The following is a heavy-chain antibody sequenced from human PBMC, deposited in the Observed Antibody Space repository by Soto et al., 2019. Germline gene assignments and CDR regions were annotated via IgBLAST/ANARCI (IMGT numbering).Heavy chain of an antibody. J-gene: IGHJ4*02. CDR1: GFTFSSYG. CDR3: AKDSSIYFDY. V-gene: IGHV3-30*18. CDR2: ISYDGSNK. Sequence: GGFLRLSCAASGFTFSSYGRHWVRQAPGKGLEWVAVISYDGSNKYYADSVKGRFTISRDNSKNTLYLQMNSLRAEDTAVYYCAKDSSIYFDYWGQGTLVTVSS. D-gene: IGHD6-6*01.